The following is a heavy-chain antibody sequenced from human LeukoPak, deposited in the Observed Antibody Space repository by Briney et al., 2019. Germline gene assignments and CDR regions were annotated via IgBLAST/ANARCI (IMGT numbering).Heavy chain of an antibody. CDR1: GGSFSGYY. D-gene: IGHD2-2*01. CDR2: INHSGST. CDR3: ARAGYCSSTSCYASTTYNWIDP. J-gene: IGHJ5*02. Sequence: SETLSLTCAVYGGSFSGYYWSWIRQPPGKGLEWIGEINHSGSTNYNPSLKSRVTISVDTSKNQFPLKLSSVTAADTAVYYCARAGYCSSTSCYASTTYNWIDPWGQGTLVTVSS. V-gene: IGHV4-34*01.